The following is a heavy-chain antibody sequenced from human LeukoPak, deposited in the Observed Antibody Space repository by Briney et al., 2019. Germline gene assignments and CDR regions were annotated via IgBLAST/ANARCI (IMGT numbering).Heavy chain of an antibody. CDR3: AIKSGSSGYPLDN. D-gene: IGHD3-22*01. CDR1: GFSFSSYS. J-gene: IGHJ4*02. CDR2: ITSSSSAM. V-gene: IGHV3-48*01. Sequence: PGGSLRLSCAASGFSFSSYSMNWVRQAPGKGLEWVSYITSSSSAMHYADAVKGRFAISRDNAKNSLYLQMNSLRAEDTALYYCAIKSGSSGYPLDNWGPGTLVTVSS.